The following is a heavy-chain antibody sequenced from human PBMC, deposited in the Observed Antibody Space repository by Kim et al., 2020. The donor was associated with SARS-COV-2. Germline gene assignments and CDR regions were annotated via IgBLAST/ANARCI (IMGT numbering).Heavy chain of an antibody. V-gene: IGHV3-49*04. CDR2: IRSKAYGGTT. J-gene: IGHJ4*02. Sequence: GGSLRLSCTASGFPFCASALRWVRQAPGTGLEWVGFIRSKAYGGTTEYAASVKGRFTISRDDSKSIAYLQMNSLKTEDTAVYYCTRERYYYDSSGYYYWGQGTLVTVSS. CDR1: GFPFCASA. D-gene: IGHD3-22*01. CDR3: TRERYYYDSSGYYY.